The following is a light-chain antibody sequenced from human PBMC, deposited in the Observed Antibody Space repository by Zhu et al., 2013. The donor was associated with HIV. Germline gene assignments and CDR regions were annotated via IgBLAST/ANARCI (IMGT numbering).Light chain of an antibody. CDR3: QNYKSAPLT. V-gene: IGKV1-9*01. Sequence: DIQLTQAPSFLSASVGDRVTITCRASQGISSYLAWYQQKPGKAPKLLIYDASTLQSGVPSRFSGSGSGTEFTLTISSLQPEDFATYYCQNYKSAPLTFGGGTKVEIK. CDR2: DAS. J-gene: IGKJ4*01. CDR1: QGISSY.